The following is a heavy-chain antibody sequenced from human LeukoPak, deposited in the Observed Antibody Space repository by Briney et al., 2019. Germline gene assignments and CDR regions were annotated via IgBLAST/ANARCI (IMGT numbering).Heavy chain of an antibody. V-gene: IGHV1-69*02. Sequence: SVKVSCKASGDTFSSYTISWVRQAPGQGLEWMGRIIPILGIANYAQKFQGRVTITADKSTSTAYMELSSLRSEDTAVYYCASRLALYNWNSLDYWGQGTLVTVSS. CDR2: IIPILGIA. D-gene: IGHD1-7*01. CDR1: GDTFSSYT. J-gene: IGHJ4*02. CDR3: ASRLALYNWNSLDY.